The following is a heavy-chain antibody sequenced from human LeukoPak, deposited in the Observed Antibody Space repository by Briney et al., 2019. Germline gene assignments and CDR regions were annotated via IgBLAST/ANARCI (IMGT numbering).Heavy chain of an antibody. CDR1: GYSFTNYW. CDR3: ARLEDYKFDS. Sequence: GESLKLSCKGSGYSFTNYWIGWVRQMPGKGLEWMGIIYPGNSNTGYSPSFQGQVTISADKSISTAYLQWSSLKASDTAMYYCARLEDYKFDSWGQGTLVTVSS. CDR2: IYPGNSNT. J-gene: IGHJ4*02. D-gene: IGHD4-11*01. V-gene: IGHV5-51*01.